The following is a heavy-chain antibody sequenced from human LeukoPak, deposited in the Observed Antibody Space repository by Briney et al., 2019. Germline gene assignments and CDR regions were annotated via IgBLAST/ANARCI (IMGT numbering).Heavy chain of an antibody. CDR3: ARGSYSSGWGYDY. CDR2: IYHSGST. D-gene: IGHD6-19*01. Sequence: PSETLSLTCAVSGGSISSSNWWSWVRQPPGKGLEWIGEIYHSGSTNYNPSLKSRVTISVDKSKNQFSLKLSPVTAADTAVYYCARGSYSSGWGYDYWGQGTLVTVSS. CDR1: GGSISSSNW. J-gene: IGHJ4*02. V-gene: IGHV4-4*02.